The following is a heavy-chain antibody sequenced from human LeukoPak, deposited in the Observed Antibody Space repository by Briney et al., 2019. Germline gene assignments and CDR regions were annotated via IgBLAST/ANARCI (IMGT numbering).Heavy chain of an antibody. J-gene: IGHJ4*02. CDR3: ARDVDGAKDY. CDR2: IIPIFGTA. CDR1: GYTFTSYG. V-gene: IGHV1-69*05. Sequence: SVKVSCKASGYTFTSYGISWVRQAPGQGLEWMGGIIPIFGTANYAQKFQGRVTITTDESTSTAYMELSSLRSEDTAVYYCARDVDGAKDYWGQGTLVTVSS.